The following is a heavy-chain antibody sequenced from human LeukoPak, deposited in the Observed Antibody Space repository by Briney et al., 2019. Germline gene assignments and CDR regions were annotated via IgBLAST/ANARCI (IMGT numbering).Heavy chain of an antibody. CDR3: ARQIVGTSWNYYYSYIDV. CDR1: GGSISSSLYH. V-gene: IGHV4-39*01. J-gene: IGHJ6*03. D-gene: IGHD1-1*01. Sequence: PSETLSLTCSVSGGSISSSLYHWGWLRQPPGQGPEWIGNGFHSGSTYYSPSLQSRVAISVDTSTNQFSLKLTAVTAADTAVYYCARQIVGTSWNYYYSYIDVWGKGTSVSVSS. CDR2: GFHSGST.